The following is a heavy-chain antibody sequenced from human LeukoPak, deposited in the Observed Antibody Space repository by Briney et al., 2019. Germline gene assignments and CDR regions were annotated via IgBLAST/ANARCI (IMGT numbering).Heavy chain of an antibody. CDR2: ISSTGSSI. D-gene: IGHD4-17*01. CDR1: GFTFSRYT. V-gene: IGHV3-21*01. Sequence: GGSLRLSCAASGFTFSRYTMNWVHQAPGKGLEWVSSISSTGSSIYYADSVKGRFTISRDNAKNSLYLQMNSLRAEDTAVYYCARDQAYGDPYYFDYWGQGTLVTVSS. CDR3: ARDQAYGDPYYFDY. J-gene: IGHJ4*02.